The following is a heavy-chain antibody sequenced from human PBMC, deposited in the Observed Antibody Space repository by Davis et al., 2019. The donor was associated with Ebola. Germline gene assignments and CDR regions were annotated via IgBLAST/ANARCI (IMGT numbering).Heavy chain of an antibody. D-gene: IGHD6-13*01. Sequence: MPSETLSLTCAVYGGSFSGYYWSWVRQPPGKGLEWIGEINDSGSTNYNPSLESRVTISVDTSKNQFSLKVNSVTAADTAVYYCARYPGMAAAGTGYYYGMDVWGQGTTVTVSS. CDR1: GGSFSGYY. J-gene: IGHJ6*02. V-gene: IGHV4-34*01. CDR3: ARYPGMAAAGTGYYYGMDV. CDR2: INDSGST.